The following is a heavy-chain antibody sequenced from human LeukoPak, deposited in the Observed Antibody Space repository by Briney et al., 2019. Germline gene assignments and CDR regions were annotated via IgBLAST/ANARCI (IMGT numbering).Heavy chain of an antibody. D-gene: IGHD6-19*01. J-gene: IGHJ4*02. CDR2: IYISGTT. Sequence: PSETLSLTCTVSGGSISSYYWSWLRQPAGKGLEWIGRIYISGTTNYNPSLKSRVTISVDKSKNQFSLKLNSVTAADTAVYYCARDGSPYSSGWIDYWGQGTLVTVSS. CDR3: ARDGSPYSSGWIDY. V-gene: IGHV4-4*07. CDR1: GGSISSYY.